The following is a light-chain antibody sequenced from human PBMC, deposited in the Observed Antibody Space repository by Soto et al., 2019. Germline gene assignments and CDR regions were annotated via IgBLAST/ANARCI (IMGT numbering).Light chain of an antibody. Sequence: QSVLTQPPSVSAAPGQKVTISCSGSSSNIGNNSVSWYQQLPGTAPKLLIYDNNKRPSGIPDRFSGSKSGTSATLGITGLQTGDEADYYCGTWDSSLSAGNYVFGTGTKLTVL. CDR2: DNN. CDR3: GTWDSSLSAGNYV. J-gene: IGLJ1*01. CDR1: SSNIGNNS. V-gene: IGLV1-51*01.